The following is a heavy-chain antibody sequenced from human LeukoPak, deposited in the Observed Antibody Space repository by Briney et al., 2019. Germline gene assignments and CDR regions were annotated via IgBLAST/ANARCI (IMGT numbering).Heavy chain of an antibody. Sequence: PGGSLRLSCAASGFTFSSFGMSWVRQAPGRGLEWVSVISAGGGGTYYADSVKGRFTISRDNSKNMLYLQMNSLRAEDTAVYYCAKGLDYDSSLFDYWGQGTLVTVSS. V-gene: IGHV3-23*01. CDR1: GFTFSSFG. CDR2: ISAGGGGT. CDR3: AKGLDYDSSLFDY. D-gene: IGHD3-22*01. J-gene: IGHJ4*02.